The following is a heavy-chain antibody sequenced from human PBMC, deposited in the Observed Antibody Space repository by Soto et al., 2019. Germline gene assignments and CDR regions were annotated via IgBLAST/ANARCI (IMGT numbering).Heavy chain of an antibody. CDR2: IYSGGGT. V-gene: IGHV3-66*01. CDR3: ARSAKDYFANY. Sequence: EVQLVESGGGLVQPGGSLRLSCAASGITISVNYMSWVRQAPGKGLEWVSVIYSGGGTQYADSVRGRFTISRDNSKNTLYLQMNSLRAEDTAVYYCARSAKDYFANYWGQGTLVTVST. CDR1: GITISVNY. D-gene: IGHD4-17*01. J-gene: IGHJ4*02.